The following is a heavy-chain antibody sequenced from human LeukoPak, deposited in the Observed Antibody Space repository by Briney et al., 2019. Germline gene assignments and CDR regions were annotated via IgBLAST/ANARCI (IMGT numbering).Heavy chain of an antibody. Sequence: SETLSLTCTVYGGSISSGDYYWSWIRQPPGKGLEWIGYIYYSGSTYYNPSLKSRVTISVDTSKNQFSLKLSSVTAADTAVYYCAREKVRGVRNWFDPWGQGTLVTVSS. J-gene: IGHJ5*02. CDR3: AREKVRGVRNWFDP. V-gene: IGHV4-30-4*01. CDR1: GGSISSGDYY. D-gene: IGHD3-10*01. CDR2: IYYSGST.